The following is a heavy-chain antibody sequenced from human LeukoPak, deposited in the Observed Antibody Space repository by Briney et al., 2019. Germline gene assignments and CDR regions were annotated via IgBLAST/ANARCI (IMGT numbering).Heavy chain of an antibody. Sequence: SVKVSFKASGGTFSNYAISWVRQAPGQRLEWMGGFIPVFGTAHYAQNFQGRVTITADESTSTVYLELSSLRSEDTAVYYCARDVDDVVVIPAAMDVWGQGTAVTVSS. CDR2: FIPVFGTA. J-gene: IGHJ6*02. V-gene: IGHV1-69*13. D-gene: IGHD2-2*01. CDR3: ARDVDDVVVIPAAMDV. CDR1: GGTFSNYA.